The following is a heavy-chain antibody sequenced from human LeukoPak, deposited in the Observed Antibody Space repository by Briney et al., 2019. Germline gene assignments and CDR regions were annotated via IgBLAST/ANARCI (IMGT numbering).Heavy chain of an antibody. V-gene: IGHV3-30*04. J-gene: IGHJ4*02. CDR1: GFTFSSYA. Sequence: GGSLRLSCAASGFTFSSYAMHWVRQAPGKGLEWVAVISYDGSYKYYADSVKGRFTISRDNSKNTLYLQMNSLRAEDTAVYYCASDSSGCDYWGQGTLVTVSS. CDR3: ASDSSGCDY. D-gene: IGHD3-22*01. CDR2: ISYDGSYK.